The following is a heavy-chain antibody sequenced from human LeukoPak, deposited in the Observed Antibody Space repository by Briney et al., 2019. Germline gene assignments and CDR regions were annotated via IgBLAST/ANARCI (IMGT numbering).Heavy chain of an antibody. D-gene: IGHD5-18*01. J-gene: IGHJ4*02. V-gene: IGHV3-9*01. CDR1: GFTFDDCA. CDR3: AKDLERGYSYGYGFFVNDFDY. CDR2: ISWNSGSI. Sequence: GGSLRLSCAASGFTFDDCAMHWVRQAPGKGLKWVSGISWNSGSIAYADSVKGRFTISRDNAKNSLYLQMNSLRAEDTALYYCAKDLERGYSYGYGFFVNDFDYWGQGTLVTVSS.